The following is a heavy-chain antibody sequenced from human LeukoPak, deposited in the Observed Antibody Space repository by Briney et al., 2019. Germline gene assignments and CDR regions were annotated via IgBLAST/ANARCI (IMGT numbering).Heavy chain of an antibody. D-gene: IGHD3-10*02. V-gene: IGHV3-23*01. J-gene: IGHJ4*02. CDR1: GFTFRSYA. CDR2: ISGSGGST. Sequence: PGGSLRLSCAASGFTFRSYAMSWVRQAPGKGLEWVSAISGSGGSTYYADSVKGRFTISRDNSKNTLYLQMNSLRAEDTAVYYCAKDRGLLFGEFHDYWGQGTLVTVSS. CDR3: AKDRGLLFGEFHDY.